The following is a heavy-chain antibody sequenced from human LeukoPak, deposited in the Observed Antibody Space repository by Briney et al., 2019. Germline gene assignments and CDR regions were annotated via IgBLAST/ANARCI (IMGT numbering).Heavy chain of an antibody. CDR2: IYHSGST. J-gene: IGHJ5*02. V-gene: IGHV4-39*07. CDR3: ARDGGYCSGVSCTHWFDP. D-gene: IGHD2-15*01. Sequence: PSETLSLTCSVSGDSISTSSYYWGWIRQPPGKGLEWIGTIYHSGSTYYNPSLKSRVTISVDTSKTQFSLKLSSVTAADTAVYYCARDGGYCSGVSCTHWFDPWGQGTLVTVSS. CDR1: GDSISTSSYY.